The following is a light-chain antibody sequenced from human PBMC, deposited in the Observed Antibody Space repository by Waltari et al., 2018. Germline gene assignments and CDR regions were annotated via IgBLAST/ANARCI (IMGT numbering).Light chain of an antibody. Sequence: EIVLTQSPGTVSLSPGERATLSCRASQSIVRDYVAWYQQRPGQPPRLVIFGTSVRALGVPLRFIGSGSDTVFTLTINNLEPEDYALYFCHQYGASPYTFGQGTKV. CDR3: HQYGASPYT. CDR1: QSIVRDY. V-gene: IGKV3-20*01. CDR2: GTS. J-gene: IGKJ2*01.